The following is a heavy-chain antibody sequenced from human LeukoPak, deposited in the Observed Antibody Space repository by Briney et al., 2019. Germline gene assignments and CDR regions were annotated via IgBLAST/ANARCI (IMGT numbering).Heavy chain of an antibody. CDR1: GFTFSNYA. V-gene: IGHV3-30-3*01. CDR2: ISYDGSNK. D-gene: IGHD3-22*01. J-gene: IGHJ4*02. Sequence: AGGSLKLSCAVSGFTFSNYAMHWVRQAPGKGLEWVAIISYDGSNKYYADSVKGRFTFSRDNSKNTLYLQMNSLRAEDTAVYYCAKDHYDSSGYYYASRVFDYWGQGTLVTVSS. CDR3: AKDHYDSSGYYYASRVFDY.